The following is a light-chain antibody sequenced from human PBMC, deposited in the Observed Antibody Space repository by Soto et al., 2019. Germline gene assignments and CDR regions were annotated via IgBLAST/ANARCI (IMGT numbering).Light chain of an antibody. J-gene: IGKJ1*01. CDR1: QSVSSSY. V-gene: IGKV3-20*01. Sequence: EIVLTQSPGTLSLSPGERATLSCRASQSVSSSYLAWYQQKPGQAPRLLIYGASSRATGIPDRFSGSVSGTDFTLTISRLEPEDFAVYYCQQYGRTFGQGTKVDIK. CDR2: GAS. CDR3: QQYGRT.